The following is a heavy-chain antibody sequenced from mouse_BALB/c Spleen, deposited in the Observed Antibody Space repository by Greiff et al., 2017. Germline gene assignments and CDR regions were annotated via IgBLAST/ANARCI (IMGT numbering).Heavy chain of an antibody. CDR2: INPSNGRT. D-gene: IGHD1-2*01. Sequence: QVQLQQPGAELVKPGASVKLSCKASGYTFTSYWMHWVKQRPGQGLEWIGEINPSNGRTNYNEKFKSKATLTVDKSSSTAYMQLSSLTSEDSAVYDCARDFTTATDYWGQGTTLTVSS. J-gene: IGHJ2*01. CDR3: ARDFTTATDY. CDR1: GYTFTSYW. V-gene: IGHV1S81*02.